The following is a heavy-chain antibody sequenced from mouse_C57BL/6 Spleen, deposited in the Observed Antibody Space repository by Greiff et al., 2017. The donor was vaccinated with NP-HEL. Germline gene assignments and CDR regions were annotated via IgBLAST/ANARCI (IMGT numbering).Heavy chain of an antibody. V-gene: IGHV5-4*03. J-gene: IGHJ1*03. D-gene: IGHD1-1*01. CDR2: ISDGGSYT. CDR3: ARVPYYYGSSYGYFEV. Sequence: EVKLVESGGGLVKPGGSLKLSCAASGFTFSSYAMSWVRQTPEKRLEWVATISDGGSYTYYPDNVKGRFPISSDNAKNNLYLQMSHLKSEETAMYYCARVPYYYGSSYGYFEVWGTGTTVTVSS. CDR1: GFTFSSYA.